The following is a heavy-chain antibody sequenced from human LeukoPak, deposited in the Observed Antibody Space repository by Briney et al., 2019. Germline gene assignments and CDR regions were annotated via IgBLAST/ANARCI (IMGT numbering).Heavy chain of an antibody. Sequence: GGSLRLSCAASGFTLSNYAMHWVRQAPGKGLEWGAVISYDGSNKYYADSVKGRFTISRDTPKNTLYVQMNSLRGEDTAVFYCAREDGGNSEGYFDLWGRGTLVTVSS. CDR2: ISYDGSNK. D-gene: IGHD4-23*01. J-gene: IGHJ2*01. CDR3: AREDGGNSEGYFDL. V-gene: IGHV3-30-3*01. CDR1: GFTLSNYA.